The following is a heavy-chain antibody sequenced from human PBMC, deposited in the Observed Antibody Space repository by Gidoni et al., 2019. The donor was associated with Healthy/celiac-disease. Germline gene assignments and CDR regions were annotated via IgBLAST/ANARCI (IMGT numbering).Heavy chain of an antibody. CDR3: ARLMITFGGVIVSPLAYFDY. Sequence: QVQLQESGPGLVKPSPTLSLSCTFSGGPISRGGSYLRWIRQHPGKGLEWIGYIYYSGSTYYNPSLKSRVTISVDTSKNQFSLKLSSVTAADTAVYYCARLMITFGGVIVSPLAYFDYWGQGTLVTVSS. CDR1: GGPISRGGSY. V-gene: IGHV4-31*03. D-gene: IGHD3-16*02. J-gene: IGHJ4*02. CDR2: IYYSGST.